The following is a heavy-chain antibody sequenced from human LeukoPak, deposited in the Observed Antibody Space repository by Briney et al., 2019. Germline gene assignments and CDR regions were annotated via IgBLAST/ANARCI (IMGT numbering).Heavy chain of an antibody. CDR3: ARGGGSSGWYTLDTWFDP. CDR1: DGSISSYY. J-gene: IGHJ5*02. V-gene: IGHV4-4*07. Sequence: SETLSLTCTVSDGSISSYYWSWIRQRAGKGLEWIARIYTSGSTNYNPSLKSRVTMSVDTYRNKFSLMLRSVTAADTAVYYCARGGGSSGWYTLDTWFDPWGQGALVTVSS. D-gene: IGHD6-19*01. CDR2: IYTSGST.